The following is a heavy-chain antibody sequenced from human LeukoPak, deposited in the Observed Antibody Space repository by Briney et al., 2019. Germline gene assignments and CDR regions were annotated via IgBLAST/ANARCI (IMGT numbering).Heavy chain of an antibody. D-gene: IGHD2-8*01. CDR2: ISDTGGST. CDR3: AKDTSIGRYCTNGVCSPFDY. J-gene: IGHJ4*02. Sequence: GGSLRLSCAASRFTFRDYAMNWVRQAPGKGLEWVSAISDTGGSTYDADSVKGRFTISGDNSKNTLYLQMNSLRAEDTAVYYCAKDTSIGRYCTNGVCSPFDYWGQGTLVTVSS. V-gene: IGHV3-23*01. CDR1: RFTFRDYA.